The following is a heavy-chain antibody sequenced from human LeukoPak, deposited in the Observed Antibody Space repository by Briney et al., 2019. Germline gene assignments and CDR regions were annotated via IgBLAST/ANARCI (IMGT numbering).Heavy chain of an antibody. CDR2: IYTSGST. Sequence: TLSLTCTVSGGSISSGSYYWSWIRQPAGKGLEWIGRIYTSGSTNYNPSLKSRVTISVDTSKNQFSLKLSSVTAADTAVYYCARGTPTVTTSDWFDPWGQGTLVTVSS. D-gene: IGHD4-17*01. V-gene: IGHV4-61*02. J-gene: IGHJ5*02. CDR1: GGSISSGSYY. CDR3: ARGTPTVTTSDWFDP.